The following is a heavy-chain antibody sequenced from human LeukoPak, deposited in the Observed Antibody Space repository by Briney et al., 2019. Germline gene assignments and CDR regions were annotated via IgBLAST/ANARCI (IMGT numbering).Heavy chain of an antibody. CDR2: ISGSGDST. Sequence: PGGSLRLSCAASGFTLSSYAMSWVRQAPGKGLEWVSSISGSGDSTYYADSVKGRFTISRDNSKNTLYLQMNSLRAEDTAVYYCAKTAGIAAAADFDYWGQGTLVTVSS. CDR3: AKTAGIAAAADFDY. CDR1: GFTLSSYA. V-gene: IGHV3-23*01. D-gene: IGHD6-13*01. J-gene: IGHJ4*02.